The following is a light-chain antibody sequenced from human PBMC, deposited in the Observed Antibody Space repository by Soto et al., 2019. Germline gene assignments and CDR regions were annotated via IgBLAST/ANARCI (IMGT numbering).Light chain of an antibody. J-gene: IGLJ2*01. CDR2: EVS. Sequence: QSVLTQPASVSGSPGQTITISCTGTSSDVGAYDYVSWYQQHPGKAPKVMIYEVSNRPSGVSNRLSGSKSGNTASLTISGLQAEDEADYYCSSYTSSSILVFGGGTKLTVL. CDR1: SSDVGAYDY. CDR3: SSYTSSSILV. V-gene: IGLV2-14*01.